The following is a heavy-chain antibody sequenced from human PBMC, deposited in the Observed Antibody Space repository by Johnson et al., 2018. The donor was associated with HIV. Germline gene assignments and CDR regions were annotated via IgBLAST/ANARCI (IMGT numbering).Heavy chain of an antibody. Sequence: VQLVESGGGLVQPGGSLRLSCAASGFTVSSNYMSWVRQAPGQGLEWVSVIFTVGDVYYADSVKGRFTISRDNSKNTLYLQMNSLRAEDTAVYYCAREKRWGLMITFGGPHAFDIWGQGTMVTVSS. CDR2: IFTVGDV. CDR3: AREKRWGLMITFGGPHAFDI. V-gene: IGHV3-66*02. CDR1: GFTVSSNY. D-gene: IGHD3-16*01. J-gene: IGHJ3*02.